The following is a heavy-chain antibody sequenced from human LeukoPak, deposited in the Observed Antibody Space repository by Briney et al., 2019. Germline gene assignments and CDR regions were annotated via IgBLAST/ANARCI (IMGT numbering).Heavy chain of an antibody. CDR3: ARDGVSNTSFDY. J-gene: IGHJ4*02. D-gene: IGHD2-8*01. CDR2: TKPVGSAA. Sequence: PGGSLRLSCTASGFTFSNYCMGWVRQAPGKGLEWVGDTKPVGSAAYYADYVRGRFTTSRDKANNFLYLQMNRLRAEDTAVYYCARDGVSNTSFDYWGQGTLVTVSS. V-gene: IGHV3-7*01. CDR1: GFTFSNYC.